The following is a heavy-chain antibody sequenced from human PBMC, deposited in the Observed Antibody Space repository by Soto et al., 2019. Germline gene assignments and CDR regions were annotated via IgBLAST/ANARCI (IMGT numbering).Heavy chain of an antibody. J-gene: IGHJ4*02. D-gene: IGHD3-16*02. Sequence: SETLSLTCAVYGGSFSGYYWSWIRQPTGKGLEWVGEINHSGSTNYNPSLKSRVTISVDTSKNQFSLKLSSVTAADTAVYYCARGTLSHCVWGSYRYPFNCWGKGTVGTVAS. CDR1: GGSFSGYY. V-gene: IGHV4-34*01. CDR3: ARGTLSHCVWGSYRYPFNC. CDR2: INHSGST.